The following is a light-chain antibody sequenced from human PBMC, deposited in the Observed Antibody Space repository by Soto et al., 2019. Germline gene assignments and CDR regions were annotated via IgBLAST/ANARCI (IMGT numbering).Light chain of an antibody. CDR2: AAS. J-gene: IGKJ1*01. V-gene: IGKV3-15*01. CDR1: QSLTSN. Sequence: SVLPQSLDTLTASLRERDTLSCRASQSLTSNLVWYQQKPGQAPRLLIYAASTRATGVPARFSGSGSGTEFTLTISGLQPDDFATYYCQQYNSCSWTFGQGTKVDIK. CDR3: QQYNSCSWT.